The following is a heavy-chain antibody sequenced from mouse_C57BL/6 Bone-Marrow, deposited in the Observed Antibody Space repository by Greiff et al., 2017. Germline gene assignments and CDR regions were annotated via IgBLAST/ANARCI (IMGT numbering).Heavy chain of an antibody. J-gene: IGHJ1*03. V-gene: IGHV1-55*01. D-gene: IGHD2-5*01. CDR3: ARPGYSNYWYFDV. Sequence: QVQLQQPGAELMKPGASVKMSCKASGYTFTSYWITWVKQRPGQGLEWIGDIYPGSGSTNYNEKFKSKATLTVDKSSSTAYMQLSSLTSENSAVYYCARPGYSNYWYFDVWGTGTRVTVSS. CDR2: IYPGSGST. CDR1: GYTFTSYW.